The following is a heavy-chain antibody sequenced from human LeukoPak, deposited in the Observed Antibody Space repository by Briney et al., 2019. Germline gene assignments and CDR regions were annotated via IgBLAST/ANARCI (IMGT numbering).Heavy chain of an antibody. CDR3: AREGVYNAPYFDS. V-gene: IGHV3-21*01. Sequence: GGSLRLSCAASGFTFSSYSMNWVRQAPGKGLEWVSSISSSSSYIYYADSVKGRFTISRDSAKNSLSLQMNSLRADDTAVYYCAREGVYNAPYFDSWGQGTLVTVSS. J-gene: IGHJ4*02. D-gene: IGHD5-24*01. CDR1: GFTFSSYS. CDR2: ISSSSSYI.